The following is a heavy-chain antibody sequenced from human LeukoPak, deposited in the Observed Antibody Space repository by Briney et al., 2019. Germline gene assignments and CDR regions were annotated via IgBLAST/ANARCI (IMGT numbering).Heavy chain of an antibody. Sequence: PGGSPRLSCAASGLTFSSYGMHWVRQAPGKGLEWVAVISYDGSNKYYADSVKGRFTISRDNSKNTLYLQMNSLRAEDTAVYYCAKVTAARSYHYYGMDVWGQGTTVTVSS. CDR3: AKVTAARSYHYYGMDV. V-gene: IGHV3-30*18. J-gene: IGHJ6*02. D-gene: IGHD6-6*01. CDR1: GLTFSSYG. CDR2: ISYDGSNK.